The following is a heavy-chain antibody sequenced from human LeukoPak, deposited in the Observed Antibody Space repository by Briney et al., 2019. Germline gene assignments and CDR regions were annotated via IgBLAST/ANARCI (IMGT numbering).Heavy chain of an antibody. V-gene: IGHV4-34*01. CDR1: GGSVSAYY. Sequence: SETLSLTCAVYGGSVSAYYGSWIRQPPGKGLEWIGEINHSGITNYNPSLKSRVTISVDTSKNQFSLKLSSVTAADTAVYYCARVSDSGYDPYYFDYWGQGTLVTVSS. J-gene: IGHJ4*02. CDR3: ARVSDSGYDPYYFDY. D-gene: IGHD5-12*01. CDR2: INHSGIT.